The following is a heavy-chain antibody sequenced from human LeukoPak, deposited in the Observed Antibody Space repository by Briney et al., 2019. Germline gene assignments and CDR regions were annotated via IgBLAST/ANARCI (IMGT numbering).Heavy chain of an antibody. CDR1: GFTFSSYE. D-gene: IGHD5-12*01. CDR2: ISSSGSTI. J-gene: IGHJ4*02. CDR3: ARGPSGYHNT. Sequence: SGGSLRLSCAASGFTFSSYEMNWVRQAPGKGLEWVSYISSSGSTIYYADSVKGRFTISRDNAKKSLYLQMNSLRAEDTAVYYCARGPSGYHNTGGQGTLVTVSS. V-gene: IGHV3-48*03.